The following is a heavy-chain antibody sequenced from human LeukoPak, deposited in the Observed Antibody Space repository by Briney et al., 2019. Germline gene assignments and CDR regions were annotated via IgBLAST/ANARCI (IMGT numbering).Heavy chain of an antibody. CDR1: GFTFGSYA. CDR3: AKDKALGYCSAGSCLYLDY. V-gene: IGHV3-23*01. CDR2: ISGSGGST. J-gene: IGHJ4*02. Sequence: GGSLRLSCAASGFTFGSYAMSWVRQAPGKGLEWVSGISGSGGSTYYADSVKGRFTLSRDNSKNSLYLQMNSLRSEDTAFYYCAKDKALGYCSAGSCLYLDYWGQGTLVTVSS. D-gene: IGHD2-15*01.